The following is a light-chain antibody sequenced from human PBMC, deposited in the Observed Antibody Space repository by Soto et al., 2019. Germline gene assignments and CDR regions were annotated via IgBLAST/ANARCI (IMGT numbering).Light chain of an antibody. CDR3: QQTYSTPYT. Sequence: IQMTQSPSSLSASVGDRVTITCRASQRITTYLNWYQQKPGEAPKLLISTSGTLQRGVPSRFSGSGSGTDFSLTITALRPEDFANYFCQQTYSTPYTFGQGTKLEIK. CDR1: QRITTY. J-gene: IGKJ2*01. V-gene: IGKV1-39*01. CDR2: TSG.